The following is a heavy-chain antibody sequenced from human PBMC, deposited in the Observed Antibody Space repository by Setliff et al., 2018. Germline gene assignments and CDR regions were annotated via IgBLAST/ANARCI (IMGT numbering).Heavy chain of an antibody. D-gene: IGHD2-15*01. CDR1: GYTFTNYG. V-gene: IGHV1-18*01. CDR3: AISTLSICSGGSCPNAFDV. J-gene: IGHJ3*01. CDR2: INNYNDVT. Sequence: ASVKVSCKTSGYTFTNYGITWVRQAPGQGLEWMGWINNYNDVTNYAQSFQGRVTMTTDTSKSAAYMDLRGLRSDDTAVYYCAISTLSICSGGSCPNAFDVWGQGTMVTVSS.